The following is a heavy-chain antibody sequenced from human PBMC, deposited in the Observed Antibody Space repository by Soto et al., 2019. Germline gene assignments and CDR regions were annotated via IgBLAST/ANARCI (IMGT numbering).Heavy chain of an antibody. Sequence: SETLSLTCAFSCDSIIRGGYSWTWIRQPPGKALEWIGSIYDSGSTSYNPSLKSRVTISVDRSKNQFSLKLMSVTAADTAVYFCARGSSSYYDYGMDVWGQGTTVTVSS. CDR3: ARGSSSYYDYGMDV. V-gene: IGHV4-30-2*01. CDR2: IYDSGST. CDR1: CDSIIRGGYS. D-gene: IGHD6-6*01. J-gene: IGHJ6*02.